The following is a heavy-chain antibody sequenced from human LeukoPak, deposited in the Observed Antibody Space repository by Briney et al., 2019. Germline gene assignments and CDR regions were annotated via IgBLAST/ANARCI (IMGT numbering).Heavy chain of an antibody. J-gene: IGHJ6*02. Sequence: GGSLKLSCAASGFTFSGSAMHWVRQASGKGLEWVGRIRSKADSYATAYAASVKGRFTISRDDSKNTAYLQLNSLKTEDTAVYYCSAAVGTDFYDYGMDVWGQGTTVTVSS. D-gene: IGHD6-13*01. CDR3: SAAVGTDFYDYGMDV. CDR2: IRSKADSYAT. V-gene: IGHV3-73*01. CDR1: GFTFSGSA.